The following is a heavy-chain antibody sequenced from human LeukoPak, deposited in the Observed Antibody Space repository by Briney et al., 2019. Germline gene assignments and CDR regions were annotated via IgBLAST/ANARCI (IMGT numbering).Heavy chain of an antibody. Sequence: GGSLRLSCAASAHTFSDYSMNWVRQAPGKGLEWVSYISGRSSTIYYAESVKGRFTISRDNAKNSMYLQMNSLSVEHTAVYYCARDRIKSGSYYFDYWGQGTLVTVSS. V-gene: IGHV3-48*01. CDR2: ISGRSSTI. J-gene: IGHJ4*02. CDR3: ARDRIKSGSYYFDY. D-gene: IGHD1-26*01. CDR1: AHTFSDYS.